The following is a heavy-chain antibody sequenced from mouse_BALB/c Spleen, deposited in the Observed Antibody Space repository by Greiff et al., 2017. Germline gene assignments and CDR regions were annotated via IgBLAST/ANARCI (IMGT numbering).Heavy chain of an antibody. V-gene: IGHV14-3*02. CDR1: GFNIKDTY. CDR3: AVYDGFWFAY. D-gene: IGHD2-3*01. CDR2: IDPANGNT. J-gene: IGHJ3*01. Sequence: EVQLQESGAELVKPGASVKLSCTASGFNIKDTYMHWVKQRPEQGLEWIGRIDPANGNTKYDPKFQGKATITADTSSNTAYLQLSSLTSEDTAVYYCAVYDGFWFAYWGQGTLVTVSA.